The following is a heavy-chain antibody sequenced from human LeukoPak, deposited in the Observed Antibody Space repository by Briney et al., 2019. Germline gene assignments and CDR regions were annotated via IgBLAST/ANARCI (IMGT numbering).Heavy chain of an antibody. Sequence: QTLSLTCTVSGGSISSGGYYWSWIRQPPGKALEWLALIDWDDDKYYSTSLKTRLTISKDTSKNQVVLTMTNMDPVDTATYYCARWNQLLGTDYWGQGTLVTVSS. V-gene: IGHV2-70*01. CDR3: ARWNQLLGTDY. CDR1: GGSISSGGYY. D-gene: IGHD2-2*01. J-gene: IGHJ4*02. CDR2: IDWDDDK.